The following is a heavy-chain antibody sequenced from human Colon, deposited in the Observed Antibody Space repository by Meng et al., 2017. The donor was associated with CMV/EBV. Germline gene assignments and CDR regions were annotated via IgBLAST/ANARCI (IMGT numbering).Heavy chain of an antibody. J-gene: IGHJ4*01. V-gene: IGHV3-23*01. D-gene: IGHD2-2*01. Sequence: GGSLRLSCAASGFIFDNFAMHWVRRAPGKGLEWVSAITGSGDVTYYADSVKGRFTIPRDNSKSTLYLQMNSLRAEDTAVYFCAKALTLVAPAAAYFPSWGNGTLVTISS. CDR1: GFIFDNFA. CDR2: ITGSGDVT. CDR3: AKALTLVAPAAAYFPS.